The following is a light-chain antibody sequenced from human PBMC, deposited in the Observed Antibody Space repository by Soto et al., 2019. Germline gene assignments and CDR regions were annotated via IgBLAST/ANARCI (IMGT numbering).Light chain of an antibody. CDR3: QKYNTAPSP. J-gene: IGKJ2*01. CDR1: QDISNY. CDR2: AAS. V-gene: IGKV1-27*01. Sequence: DIQMTQSPSSLSASVGDRVTITCRASQDISNYLAWYQQKPGKVPKLLIYAASTLQSGVPSRFSGSGSGTDFTLTISSLQPEDVATYYCQKYNTAPSPLAQGTKLEIK.